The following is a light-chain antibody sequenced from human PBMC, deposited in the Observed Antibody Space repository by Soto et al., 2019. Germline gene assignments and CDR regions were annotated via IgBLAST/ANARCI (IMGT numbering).Light chain of an antibody. CDR2: EVT. J-gene: IGLJ2*01. V-gene: IGLV2-23*02. CDR1: SSDVGGYNL. Sequence: QSVLTQPASVSGSPGQSITISCTGASSDVGGYNLVSWYQQYPGKAPKVIINEVTKRPSGVSNRFSGSKSGNTATLTISGLQSEDEADYYCCSYAGSTTFVFGGGTKVTVL. CDR3: CSYAGSTTFV.